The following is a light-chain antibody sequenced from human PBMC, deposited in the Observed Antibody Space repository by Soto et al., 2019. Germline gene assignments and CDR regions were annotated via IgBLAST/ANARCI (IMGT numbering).Light chain of an antibody. V-gene: IGKV3-11*01. J-gene: IGKJ1*01. CDR2: QTS. Sequence: EIVLTQSPAILSVSPGERATLSCRASQSISRSLAWYQQKPGQAPRLLIYQTSIRAAGIPARFSASGSGTDFTLTISDVQPEDFALYYCHQRQSWPRTFGQGTKVDIK. CDR3: HQRQSWPRT. CDR1: QSISRS.